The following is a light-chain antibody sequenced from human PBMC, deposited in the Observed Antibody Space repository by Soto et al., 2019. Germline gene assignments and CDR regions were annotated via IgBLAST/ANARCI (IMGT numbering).Light chain of an antibody. CDR3: SSYTSSSTPWV. CDR2: EVS. CDR1: SSDVGGYNY. V-gene: IGLV2-14*01. J-gene: IGLJ1*01. Sequence: QSVLTQPASVSGSPGQSITISCTGTSSDVGGYNYVSWYQQHPGKAPKLMIYEVSNRPPGVSNRFSGSKSGNTASLTISGLQAEDEADYYCSSYTSSSTPWVFGTGTKVTVL.